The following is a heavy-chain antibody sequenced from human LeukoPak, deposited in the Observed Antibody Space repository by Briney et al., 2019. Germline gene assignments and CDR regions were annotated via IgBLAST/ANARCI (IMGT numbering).Heavy chain of an antibody. V-gene: IGHV1-69*04. D-gene: IGHD5/OR15-5a*01. J-gene: IGHJ4*02. Sequence: SVNVSCTASRGTLSSYALNSVRQAPGQGLEWIGSIIPIFAIVDYAQNFQGRVTITADKSTNTAYMELSRLRFEDTAFYYCARADSSGYSVDENFDYWGQGTLVTVSS. CDR1: RGTLSSYA. CDR2: IIPIFAIV. CDR3: ARADSSGYSVDENFDY.